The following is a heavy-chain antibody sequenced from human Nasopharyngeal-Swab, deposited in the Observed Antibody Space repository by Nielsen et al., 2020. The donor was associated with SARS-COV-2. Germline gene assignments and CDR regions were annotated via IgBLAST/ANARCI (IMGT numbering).Heavy chain of an antibody. J-gene: IGHJ6*03. CDR2: IYYSGST. D-gene: IGHD3-3*01. CDR3: ARAGDFWSGWSANYYMDV. CDR1: GGSISSGGYY. V-gene: IGHV4-31*03. Sequence: TLSLTCTVSGGSISSGGYYWSWIRQHPGKGLARIGYIYYSGSTYYNPSLKSRVTISVDTSKNQFSLKLSSVTAADTAVYYCARAGDFWSGWSANYYMDVWGKGTTVTVSS.